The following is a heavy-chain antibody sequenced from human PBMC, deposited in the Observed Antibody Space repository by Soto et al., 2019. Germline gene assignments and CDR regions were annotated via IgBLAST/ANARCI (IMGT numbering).Heavy chain of an antibody. D-gene: IGHD6-13*01. CDR1: GGSISSSSYY. CDR2: IYYSGST. J-gene: IGHJ4*02. Sequence: SSETLSLTCTVSGGSISSSSYYWGWIRQPPGKGLEWIGSIYYSGSTYYNPSLKSRVTISVDTSKNQFSLKLSSVTAADTAVYYCATSYGNAWYTYWGQGTLVTVSS. CDR3: ATSYGNAWYTY. V-gene: IGHV4-39*01.